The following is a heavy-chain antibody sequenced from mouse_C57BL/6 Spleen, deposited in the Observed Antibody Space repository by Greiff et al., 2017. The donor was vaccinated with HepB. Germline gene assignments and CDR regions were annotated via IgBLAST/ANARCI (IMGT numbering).Heavy chain of an antibody. J-gene: IGHJ4*01. D-gene: IGHD1-1*01. CDR2: IYPSDSYT. Sequence: QVQLQQPGAELVMPGASVKLSCKASGYTFTSYWMHWVKQRPGQGLEWIGEIYPSDSYTNYNQKFKDKSTLTVDKSSSTAYIQLSSLTSEDSAVSYCARITTVVGEDYYAMDYWGQGTSVTVSS. V-gene: IGHV1-69*01. CDR1: GYTFTSYW. CDR3: ARITTVVGEDYYAMDY.